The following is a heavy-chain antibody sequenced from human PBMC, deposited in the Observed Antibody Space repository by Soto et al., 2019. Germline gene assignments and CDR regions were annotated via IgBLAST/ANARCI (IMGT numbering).Heavy chain of an antibody. CDR3: ARSRSSGWYLVGYGMDV. CDR2: IYSGGST. V-gene: IGHV3-53*01. CDR1: GFTVSSNY. Sequence: GGSLRLSCAASGFTVSSNYMSWVRQAPGKGLEWVSVIYSGGSTYYADSVKGRFTISRDNSKNTLYLQMNSLRAEDTAVYYCARSRSSGWYLVGYGMDVWGQGTTVTVSS. D-gene: IGHD6-19*01. J-gene: IGHJ6*02.